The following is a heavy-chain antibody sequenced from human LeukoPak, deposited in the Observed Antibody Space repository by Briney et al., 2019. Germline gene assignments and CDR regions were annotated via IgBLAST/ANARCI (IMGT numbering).Heavy chain of an antibody. CDR3: ARDYYGDYVFDF. CDR1: GFTFRNHW. J-gene: IGHJ4*02. CDR2: ISSSSNTI. Sequence: GRSLRLSCAASGFTFRNHWMTWVRQAPEKGLEWVSYISSSSNTIYYADSVKGRFTISRDNAKNSLYLQMNTLRAEDTAVYYCARDYYGDYVFDFWGQGTPVTVSS. D-gene: IGHD4-17*01. V-gene: IGHV3-48*01.